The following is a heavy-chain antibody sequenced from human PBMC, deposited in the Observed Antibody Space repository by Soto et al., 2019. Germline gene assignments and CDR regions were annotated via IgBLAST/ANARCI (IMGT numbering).Heavy chain of an antibody. CDR1: GDSIISSDFY. CDR2: IFYLGSS. V-gene: IGHV4-39*01. Sequence: SETLSLTCTVSGDSIISSDFYWGWVRQPPGKGLEWIGSIFYLGSSYYNPSLKSRVTMSVDTSKNQFSLRLRSVTAADTALYFCARHSLALRRNNWFDPWGQGIMVTVSS. CDR3: ARHSLALRRNNWFDP. D-gene: IGHD3-3*02. J-gene: IGHJ5*02.